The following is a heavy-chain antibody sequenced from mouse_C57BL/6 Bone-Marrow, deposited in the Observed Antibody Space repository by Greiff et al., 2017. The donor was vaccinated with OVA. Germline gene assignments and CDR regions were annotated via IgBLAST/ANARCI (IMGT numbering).Heavy chain of an antibody. CDR1: GYSITSGYY. CDR2: ISYDGSN. V-gene: IGHV3-6*01. Sequence: EVKLEESGPGLVKPSQSLSLTCSVTGYSITSGYYWNWIRQFPGNKLEWMGYISYDGSNNYNPSLKNRISITRDTSKNQFFLKLNSVTTEDTATYYCAREGWLLHYAMDYWGQGTSVTVSS. J-gene: IGHJ4*01. D-gene: IGHD2-3*01. CDR3: AREGWLLHYAMDY.